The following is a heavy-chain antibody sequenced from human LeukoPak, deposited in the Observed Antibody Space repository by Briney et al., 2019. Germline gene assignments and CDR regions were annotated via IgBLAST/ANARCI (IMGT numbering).Heavy chain of an antibody. V-gene: IGHV3-23*01. CDR1: GFTFSSYA. Sequence: PGGSLRLSCAAPGFTFSSYAMSWVRQAPGKGLEWVSAISGSGGSTYYADSVKGRFTISRDNSRDTLYLQMNGLRAEDTAVYYCAKGYYDYVWGSYYFDYWGQGTLVTVSS. CDR3: AKGYYDYVWGSYYFDY. CDR2: ISGSGGST. D-gene: IGHD3-16*01. J-gene: IGHJ4*02.